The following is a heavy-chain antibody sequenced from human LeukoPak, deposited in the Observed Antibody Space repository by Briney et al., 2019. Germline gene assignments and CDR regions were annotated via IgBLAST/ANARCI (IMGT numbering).Heavy chain of an antibody. D-gene: IGHD6-13*01. V-gene: IGHV4-38-2*02. CDR3: ARLTSPRPYSSSWYASHDRFDP. CDR2: IYHSGST. Sequence: PSETLSLTCTVSGYSISSGYYWGWIRQPPGKGLEWIGSIYHSGSTYYNPSLKSRVTISVDTSKNQFSLKLSSVTAADTAVYYCARLTSPRPYSSSWYASHDRFDPWAREPWSPSPQ. J-gene: IGHJ5*02. CDR1: GYSISSGYY.